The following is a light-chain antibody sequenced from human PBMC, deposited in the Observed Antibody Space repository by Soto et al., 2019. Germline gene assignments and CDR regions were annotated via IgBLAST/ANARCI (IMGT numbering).Light chain of an antibody. CDR3: QKYNSAPLT. V-gene: IGKV1-27*01. Sequence: DIQMTQSPSSLSASLGDRVTITCRASQGIGVYLAWFQQKPGKVPKLLIYAASALQSGVPSRFSGSGSGTDFTLTISSLQSEDIATYYCQKYNSAPLTFGVGTKVEIK. CDR2: AAS. CDR1: QGIGVY. J-gene: IGKJ4*01.